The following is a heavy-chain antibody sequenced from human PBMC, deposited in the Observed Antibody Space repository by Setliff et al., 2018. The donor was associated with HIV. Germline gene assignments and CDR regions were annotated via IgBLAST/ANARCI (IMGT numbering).Heavy chain of an antibody. CDR2: IYIYNSGST. CDR1: GGSFSGYY. V-gene: IGHV4-59*01. D-gene: IGHD3-3*01. CDR3: ARGVNFDY. Sequence: SETLSLTCSVSGGSFSGYYWSWIRQPPGKGLEWIGYIYIYNSGSTNYNPSLTSRVTISADTSRNQFSLKLTSVTAADTAIYYCARGVNFDYWGQGTQVTVAS. J-gene: IGHJ4*02.